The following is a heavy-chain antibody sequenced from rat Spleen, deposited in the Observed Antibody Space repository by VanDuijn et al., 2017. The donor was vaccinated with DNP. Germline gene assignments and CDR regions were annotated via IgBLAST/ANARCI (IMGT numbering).Heavy chain of an antibody. V-gene: IGHV4-2*01. CDR1: GFIFSNFW. CDR2: INKDSRTI. D-gene: IGHD1-11*01. J-gene: IGHJ2*01. Sequence: EVQLVESGGGPVQPGRSLKLSCIASGFIFSNFWMTWIRQAPGKGLEWIAEINKDSRTIKYSPSLKEKLTISRDNVQNTLYLQMSKVGSEDTAIYYYAKGPNYGGWSDYFDYWGQGVMVTVSS. CDR3: AKGPNYGGWSDYFDY.